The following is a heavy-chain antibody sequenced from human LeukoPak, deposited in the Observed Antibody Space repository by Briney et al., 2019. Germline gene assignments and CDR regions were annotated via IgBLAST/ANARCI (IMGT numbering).Heavy chain of an antibody. Sequence: GGSLRLSCAASGFTVSGNYLTWVRQAPGKGLEWVSLIYSGGTTFYADSVKGRFTISRDNSKNTLYLQMNSLRAEDTAVYYCGSGEWPHNYWGQGTLVTVSS. J-gene: IGHJ4*02. CDR2: IYSGGTT. D-gene: IGHD3-10*01. CDR3: GSGEWPHNY. CDR1: GFTVSGNY. V-gene: IGHV3-53*01.